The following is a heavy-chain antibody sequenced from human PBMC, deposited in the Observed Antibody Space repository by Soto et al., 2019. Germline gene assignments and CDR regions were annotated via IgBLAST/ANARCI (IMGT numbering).Heavy chain of an antibody. D-gene: IGHD6-13*01. CDR2: IYPGDSDT. V-gene: IGHV5-51*01. Sequence: GESLKISCKGSGYSFTSYWIGWVRQMPGKGLEWMGIIYPGDSDTRYSPSFQGQVTISADKSISTAYLQWSSLKASDTAMYYCARQWGMEQKLVTFFDWGQGTLVTVAS. CDR1: GYSFTSYW. J-gene: IGHJ4*02. CDR3: ARQWGMEQKLVTFFD.